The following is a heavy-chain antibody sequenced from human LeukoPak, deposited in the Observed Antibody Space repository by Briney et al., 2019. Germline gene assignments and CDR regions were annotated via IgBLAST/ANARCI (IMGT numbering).Heavy chain of an antibody. CDR3: ARQPGYSSGWYESHFDY. D-gene: IGHD6-19*01. CDR2: IYYSGST. Sequence: GSLRLSCAASGFTVSSNYMSWIRQPPGKGLEWIGSIYYSGSTYYNPSLKSRVTISVDTSKNQFSLKLSSVTAADTAVYYCARQPGYSSGWYESHFDYWGQGTLVTVSS. CDR1: GFTVSSNY. V-gene: IGHV4-39*01. J-gene: IGHJ4*02.